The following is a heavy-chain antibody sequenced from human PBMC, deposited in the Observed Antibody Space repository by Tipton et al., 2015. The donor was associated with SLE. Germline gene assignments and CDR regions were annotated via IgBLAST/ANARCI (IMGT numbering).Heavy chain of an antibody. Sequence: SLRLSCVTSGFNFMTYDMNWVRQAPGRGLEWVSSISRRADATFYADSVQGRFTISRDNPKNSLYLQMDNLRAEDTALYYCAIAAASAFYYGFDVWGPGTTVTVS. CDR3: AIAAASAFYYGFDV. J-gene: IGHJ6*02. V-gene: IGHV3-48*03. CDR1: GFNFMTYD. CDR2: ISRRADAT. D-gene: IGHD5-18*01.